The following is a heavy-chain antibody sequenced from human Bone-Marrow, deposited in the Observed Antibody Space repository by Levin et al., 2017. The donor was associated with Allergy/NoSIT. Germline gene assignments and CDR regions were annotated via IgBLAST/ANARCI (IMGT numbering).Heavy chain of an antibody. V-gene: IGHV3-9*01. CDR2: ISWNSGSI. Sequence: PGESLKISCAASGFNFDHYVMHWVRQAPGKGLEWVSGISWNSGSIGYEDSVKGRFTISRDNAKNSLYLQMNSLRPEDTAFYYCAKDTEYYYDSTGYYNYWGQGTLVTVSS. CDR3: AKDTEYYYDSTGYYNY. CDR1: GFNFDHYV. J-gene: IGHJ4*02. D-gene: IGHD3-22*01.